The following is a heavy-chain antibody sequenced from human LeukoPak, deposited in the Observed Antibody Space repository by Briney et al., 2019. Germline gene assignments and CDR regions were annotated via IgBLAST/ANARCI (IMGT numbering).Heavy chain of an antibody. CDR1: GFTFTNHW. V-gene: IGHV3-74*03. CDR2: INYYGTTT. Sequence: PGGSLRLSCAASGFTFTNHWMHWVRQAPGKGLVWVSRINYYGTTTMYADSVKGRFTISRDNAKNTLSLQMNSLRAEDTAVYYCARDAAGLDYWGQGTLVTVSS. D-gene: IGHD2-15*01. J-gene: IGHJ4*02. CDR3: ARDAAGLDY.